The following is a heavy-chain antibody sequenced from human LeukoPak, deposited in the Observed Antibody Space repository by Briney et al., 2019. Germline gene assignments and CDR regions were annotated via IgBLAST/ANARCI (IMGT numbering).Heavy chain of an antibody. J-gene: IGHJ4*02. CDR3: AREGYCSGGSCYSGAGVTYGDIDY. Sequence: ASVKVSCKASGYTFTSYIISWVRQAPGQGLEWMGWINTYNGNTDYAQRVQGRVTMTTDTATSTAYMELSRLRSDDTAVYYCAREGYCSGGSCYSGAGVTYGDIDYWGQGTLVTVSS. D-gene: IGHD2-15*01. CDR1: GYTFTSYI. CDR2: INTYNGNT. V-gene: IGHV1-18*01.